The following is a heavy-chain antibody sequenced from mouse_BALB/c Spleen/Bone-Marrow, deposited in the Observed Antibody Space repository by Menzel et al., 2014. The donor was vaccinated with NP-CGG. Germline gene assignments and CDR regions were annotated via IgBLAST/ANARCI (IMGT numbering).Heavy chain of an antibody. CDR3: ARLNYYGNLFV. V-gene: IGHV4-1*02. D-gene: IGHD1-1*01. CDR2: INPESSTI. Sequence: EVQLQQSGGGLVQPGGSLKLSCAASGFDFSRYWMSWVRQAPGKGLEWIGEINPESSTINYTPSLKDKFIISRDNAKSTLYLQMSKVRSEDTALYYCARLNYYGNLFVWGAGTTVTVSS. CDR1: GFDFSRYW. J-gene: IGHJ1*01.